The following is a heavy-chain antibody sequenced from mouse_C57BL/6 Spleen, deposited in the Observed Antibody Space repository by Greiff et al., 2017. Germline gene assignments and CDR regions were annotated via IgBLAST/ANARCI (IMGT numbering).Heavy chain of an antibody. D-gene: IGHD2-5*01. CDR2: IDPETGGT. J-gene: IGHJ3*01. Sequence: QVQLQQSGAELVRPGASVTLSCKASGYTFTDYEMHWVKQTPVHGLEWIGAIDPETGGTAYNQKVKGKAILTADKSSSTAYMELRSLTSEDSAVYYCTREDSNFAWFAYWGQGTLVTVSA. CDR1: GYTFTDYE. CDR3: TREDSNFAWFAY. V-gene: IGHV1-15*01.